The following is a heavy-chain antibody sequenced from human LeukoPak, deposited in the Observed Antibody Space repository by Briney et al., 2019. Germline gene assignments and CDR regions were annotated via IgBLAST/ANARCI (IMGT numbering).Heavy chain of an antibody. D-gene: IGHD6-19*01. V-gene: IGHV3-23*01. Sequence: GGSLRLSCAASGFTFSSYAMSWVRQAPGKGLEWVSAISGSGGSTYYADSVKGRFTISRDNSKNTLYLQMNSLRAEDTAGYYCAKDDEYSSGWYGDFQHWGQGTLVTVSS. CDR3: AKDDEYSSGWYGDFQH. CDR2: ISGSGGST. J-gene: IGHJ1*01. CDR1: GFTFSSYA.